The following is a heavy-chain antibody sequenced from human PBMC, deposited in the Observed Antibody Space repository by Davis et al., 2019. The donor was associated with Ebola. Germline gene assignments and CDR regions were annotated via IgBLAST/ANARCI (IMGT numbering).Heavy chain of an antibody. CDR2: TYYSSKWYH. CDR1: GDIVPGTSGA. V-gene: IGHV6-1*01. CDR3: ARGERTVTTPLAY. J-gene: IGHJ4*02. D-gene: IGHD4-11*01. Sequence: PSETLSLTCPLSGDIVPGTSGAWNWLRQSPSRGLEWLGRTYYSSKWYHDYAVSVKSRTIINPDTSKNQLSLHLNSLTPEDTAVYYCARGERTVTTPLAYWGQGALVTVSS.